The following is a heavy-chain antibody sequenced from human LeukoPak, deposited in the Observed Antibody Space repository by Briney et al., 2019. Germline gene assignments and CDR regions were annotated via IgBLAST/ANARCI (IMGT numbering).Heavy chain of an antibody. CDR3: ARPLDTAMTPQAFDI. CDR1: GGTFSSYA. J-gene: IGHJ3*02. CDR2: ITPIFGTA. V-gene: IGHV1-69*05. Sequence: ASVKVSCKASGGTFSSYAISWVRQAPGQGLEWMGGITPIFGTANYAQKFQGRVTITTDESTSTAYMELSSLRSGDTAVYYCARPLDTAMTPQAFDIWGQGTMVTVSS. D-gene: IGHD5-18*01.